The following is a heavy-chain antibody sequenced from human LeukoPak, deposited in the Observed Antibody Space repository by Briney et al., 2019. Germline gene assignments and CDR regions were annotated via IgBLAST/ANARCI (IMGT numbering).Heavy chain of an antibody. D-gene: IGHD1-26*01. V-gene: IGHV1-2*02. Sequence: GASVKVSCRASGYTFADYYIHWVRQAPGHGLEWMGWINPNSVTNYAQQFQGRVTMTRDTSISTAYMELSRLTSDDMAVYYCSTGEVDGPDFDYWGQGTLVTVSS. CDR3: STGEVDGPDFDY. J-gene: IGHJ4*02. CDR2: INPNSVT. CDR1: GYTFADYY.